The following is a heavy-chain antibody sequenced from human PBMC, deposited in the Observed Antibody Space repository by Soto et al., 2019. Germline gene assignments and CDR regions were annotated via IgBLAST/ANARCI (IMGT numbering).Heavy chain of an antibody. Sequence: SEALSLTCTVSGGSISSSSYYWGWIRQPPGKGLEWIGSIYYSGSTFYNPSLKSRVTISVDTSKNQFSLKLSSVTAADTAVYYCAREVIVVVPAARYMDVWGKGTTVTVSS. CDR2: IYYSGST. J-gene: IGHJ6*03. CDR1: GGSISSSSYY. D-gene: IGHD2-2*01. CDR3: AREVIVVVPAARYMDV. V-gene: IGHV4-39*07.